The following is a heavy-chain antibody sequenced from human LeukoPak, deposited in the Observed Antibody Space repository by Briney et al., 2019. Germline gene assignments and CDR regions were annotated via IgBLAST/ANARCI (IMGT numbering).Heavy chain of an antibody. CDR1: GYTLSDLS. CDR2: FDPEDGET. CDR3: ARGLSHQLPRYNWFDP. D-gene: IGHD2-2*01. Sequence: GASVKVSCNVSGYTLSDLSMHWVRQVPGKGLEWMGSFDPEDGETIYAQNFQARVTMTEDTSTDTAYMELRSLRSDDTAVYYCARGLSHQLPRYNWFDPWGQGTLVTVSS. J-gene: IGHJ5*02. V-gene: IGHV1-24*01.